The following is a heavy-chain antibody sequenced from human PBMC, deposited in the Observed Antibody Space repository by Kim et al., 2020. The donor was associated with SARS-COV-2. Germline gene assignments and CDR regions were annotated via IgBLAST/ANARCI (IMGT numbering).Heavy chain of an antibody. CDR1: GYTLSDFP. CDR3: ASGPYTDNWYVD. Sequence: ASVKVSCKASGYTLSDFPMNWVRQAPGRGLEWLGWINTNSGNPTYARDFAGQFAFSLDTAVNTAFLEIVSLSPTDTAVYYCASGPYTDNWYVDWGQGTLVTVSS. J-gene: IGHJ4*02. D-gene: IGHD1-1*01. V-gene: IGHV7-4-1*01. CDR2: INTNSGNP.